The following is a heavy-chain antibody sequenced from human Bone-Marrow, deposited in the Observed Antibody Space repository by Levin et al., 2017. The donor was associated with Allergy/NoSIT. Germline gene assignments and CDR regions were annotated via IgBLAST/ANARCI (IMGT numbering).Heavy chain of an antibody. D-gene: IGHD3-10*01. J-gene: IGHJ4*02. CDR3: ARDPFAYNFGSGSYLDY. V-gene: IGHV3-74*01. Sequence: GGSLRLSCAASGFAFSNYWMHWVRQAPGKGLVWVSRINRGGTSTTYADAVKGRFTISRDNAKNTLYLQMNSLRAEDTAVYYCARDPFAYNFGSGSYLDYWGQGTLVSVSS. CDR1: GFAFSNYW. CDR2: INRGGTST.